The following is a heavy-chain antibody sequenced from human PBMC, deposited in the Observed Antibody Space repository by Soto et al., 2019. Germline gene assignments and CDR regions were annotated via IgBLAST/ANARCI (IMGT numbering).Heavy chain of an antibody. Sequence: ASVKVSCKASGYTFTSYAMHWVRQAPGQRLEWMGWINAGNGNTKYSQKFQGRVTITRDTSASTAYVELSSLRSEDTAVYYCARSLYDILTGSVLNWFDPWGQGTLVTVSS. CDR1: GYTFTSYA. CDR2: INAGNGNT. J-gene: IGHJ5*02. CDR3: ARSLYDILTGSVLNWFDP. D-gene: IGHD3-9*01. V-gene: IGHV1-3*01.